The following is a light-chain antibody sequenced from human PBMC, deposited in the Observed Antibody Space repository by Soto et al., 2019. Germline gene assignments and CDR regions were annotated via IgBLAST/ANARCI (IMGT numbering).Light chain of an antibody. Sequence: QSVLTQPPSVSGAPGQRVTISCTGSSSNIGAGYDVHWYQQLPGTAPKLLIYGNSNRPSGVPDRFSGSKSGTSASLAITGLQAEEEADYYCQSYDRSLSGSGVFGGGTKVTVL. V-gene: IGLV1-40*01. CDR1: SSNIGAGYD. J-gene: IGLJ2*01. CDR2: GNS. CDR3: QSYDRSLSGSGV.